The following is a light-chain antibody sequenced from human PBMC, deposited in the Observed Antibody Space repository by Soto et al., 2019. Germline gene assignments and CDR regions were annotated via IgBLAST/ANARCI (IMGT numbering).Light chain of an antibody. CDR3: QHFVNSLTWT. CDR2: GAS. V-gene: IGKV3-20*01. CDR1: QSVSSY. Sequence: EIVLTQSPATLSLSAGEGTTLXFRASQSVSSYLSWYQQKPGQAPRLLIYGASSRATGIPDRFSGGGSGTDFTLTISRLEPEDFAVYYCQHFVNSLTWTFGQGTKVDIK. J-gene: IGKJ1*01.